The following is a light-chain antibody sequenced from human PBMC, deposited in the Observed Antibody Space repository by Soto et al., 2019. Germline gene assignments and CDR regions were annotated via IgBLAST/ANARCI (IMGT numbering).Light chain of an antibody. CDR3: QQDNNFWT. V-gene: IGKV3-15*01. CDR1: QSVSSN. CDR2: DAS. Sequence: EVVMTQSPATLSVSPGERATLSCRASQSVSSNLAWYQQKPGQAPRLLIYDASTRATGIPARFSGSGSGTDFTLTISSLQSEDSAVYHCQQDNNFWTFGQGTKVEIK. J-gene: IGKJ1*01.